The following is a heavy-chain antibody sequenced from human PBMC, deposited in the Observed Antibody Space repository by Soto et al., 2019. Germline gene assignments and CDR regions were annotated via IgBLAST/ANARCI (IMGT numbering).Heavy chain of an antibody. CDR3: ARLGAVTTSHYYYYYGMDV. CDR1: GYSFTHKW. CDR2: IDPSDSYT. D-gene: IGHD4-17*01. Sequence: GESVKISCKASGYSFTHKWIAWVRQTPGKGLEWMGRIDPSDSYTNYSPSFQGHVTISADKSISTAYLQWSSLKASDTAMYYCARLGAVTTSHYYYYYGMDVWGQGTTVTVS. V-gene: IGHV5-10-1*01. J-gene: IGHJ6*02.